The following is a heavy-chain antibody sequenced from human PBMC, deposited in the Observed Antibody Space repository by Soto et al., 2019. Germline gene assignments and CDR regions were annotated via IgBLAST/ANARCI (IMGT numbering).Heavy chain of an antibody. CDR3: ARDVYTPEIATWFDH. D-gene: IGHD5-18*01. CDR2: IIPVFGTP. V-gene: IGHV1-69*12. CDR1: GGTFSSHG. Sequence: QVQLVQSGAEVKKPGSSVKVSCKASGGTFSSHGISWVRQARGQGLEWMGGIIPVFGTPHYAQKFKGRVTITADEPTSTAYMELSTLTSEDTAVYSCARDVYTPEIATWFDHWGQGTLVTVSS. J-gene: IGHJ5*02.